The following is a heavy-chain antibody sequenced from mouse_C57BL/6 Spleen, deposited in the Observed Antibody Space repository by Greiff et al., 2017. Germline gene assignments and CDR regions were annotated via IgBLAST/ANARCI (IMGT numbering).Heavy chain of an antibody. V-gene: IGHV1-5*01. Sequence: VHVKQSGTVLARPGASVKMSCKTSGYTFTSYWMHWVKQRPGQGLEWIGAIYPGNSDTSYNQKFKGKAKLTAVPSASTAYMELSSLTNEDSAVYYCTREEIYDYDDGYAMDYWGQGTSVTVSS. CDR2: IYPGNSDT. D-gene: IGHD2-4*01. CDR3: TREEIYDYDDGYAMDY. CDR1: GYTFTSYW. J-gene: IGHJ4*01.